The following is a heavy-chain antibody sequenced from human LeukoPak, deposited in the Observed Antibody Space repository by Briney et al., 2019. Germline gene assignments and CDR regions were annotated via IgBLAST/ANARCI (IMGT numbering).Heavy chain of an antibody. CDR3: AKDRIAAAGIFDY. Sequence: PGGSLRLPCAASGFTFSSYGMHWVRQAPGKGLERLAVIWYDGSNKYYADSVKGRFTISRDNSKNTLYLQMNSLRAEDTAVYYCAKDRIAAAGIFDYWGQGTLVTVSS. CDR1: GFTFSSYG. J-gene: IGHJ4*02. D-gene: IGHD6-13*01. CDR2: IWYDGSNK. V-gene: IGHV3-33*06.